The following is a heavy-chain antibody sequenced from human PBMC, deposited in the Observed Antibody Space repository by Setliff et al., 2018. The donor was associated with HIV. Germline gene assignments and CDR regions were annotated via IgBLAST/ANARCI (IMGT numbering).Heavy chain of an antibody. J-gene: IGHJ6*03. CDR1: GGSISSGSYY. V-gene: IGHV4-61*02. CDR3: NIYYYYYMDV. Sequence: SETLSLTCTVSGGSISSGSYYWSWIRQPAGKGLELIGRIYISGSTNYNPSLKNRVTISVDTSKNQFSLKLSSVTAADTAVYYCNIYYYYYMDVWGKGTTVTVSS. CDR2: IYISGST.